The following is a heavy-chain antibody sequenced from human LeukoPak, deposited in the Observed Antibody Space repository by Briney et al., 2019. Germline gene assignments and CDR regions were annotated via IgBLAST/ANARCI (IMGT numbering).Heavy chain of an antibody. D-gene: IGHD3-10*01. CDR2: IGNSGST. CDR3: ARVPHYDSGSYYYYFDY. Sequence: SETLSLTCTVSGGSISSGNYYWSWIRQPPGKGLEWIGYIGNSGSTYYNPSLKSRVAISVDTSKNQFSLKLSSVTAADTAVYYCARVPHYDSGSYYYYFDYWGQGTLVTVSS. J-gene: IGHJ4*02. V-gene: IGHV4-30-4*01. CDR1: GGSISSGNYY.